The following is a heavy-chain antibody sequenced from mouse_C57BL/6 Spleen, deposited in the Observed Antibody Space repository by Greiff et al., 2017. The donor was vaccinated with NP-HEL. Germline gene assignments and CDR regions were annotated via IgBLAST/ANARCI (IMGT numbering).Heavy chain of an antibody. Sequence: QVQLKESGPGLVQPSQSLSITCTVSGFSLTSYGVHWVRQSPGKGLEWLGVIWRGGSTDYNAAFMSRLSITKDNSKSQVFFKMNSLQADDTAIYYCAKNCYGSSYWYFDVWGTGTTVTVSS. J-gene: IGHJ1*03. D-gene: IGHD1-1*01. CDR2: IWRGGST. CDR3: AKNCYGSSYWYFDV. V-gene: IGHV2-5*01. CDR1: GFSLTSYG.